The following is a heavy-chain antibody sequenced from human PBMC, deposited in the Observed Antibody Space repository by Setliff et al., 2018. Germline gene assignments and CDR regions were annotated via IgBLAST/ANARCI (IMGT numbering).Heavy chain of an antibody. D-gene: IGHD2-15*01. CDR1: GFTFNNYW. J-gene: IGHJ4*02. CDR3: ARETLGFCSGVSCYGLDY. V-gene: IGHV3-7*01. Sequence: HPGGSLRLSCAASGFTFNNYWMNWVRQAPGKGLEWVANIKQDGSERFYMDSMKGRFTISRDNAKNSLYLQMNSLRAEDTAVYYCARETLGFCSGVSCYGLDYWGQGTLVTVSS. CDR2: IKQDGSER.